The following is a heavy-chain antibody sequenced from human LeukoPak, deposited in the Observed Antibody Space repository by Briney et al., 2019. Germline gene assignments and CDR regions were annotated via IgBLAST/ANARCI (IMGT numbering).Heavy chain of an antibody. Sequence: GRSLRLSCAASGFTFSSYGMHWVRQAPGKGLERVAVIWYDGSNKYYADSVKGRFTISRDNSKNTLYLQMSSLRAEDTAVYYCARDGIVVVTYYFDYWGQGTLVTVSS. J-gene: IGHJ4*02. CDR3: ARDGIVVVTYYFDY. V-gene: IGHV3-33*01. CDR1: GFTFSSYG. CDR2: IWYDGSNK. D-gene: IGHD2-21*02.